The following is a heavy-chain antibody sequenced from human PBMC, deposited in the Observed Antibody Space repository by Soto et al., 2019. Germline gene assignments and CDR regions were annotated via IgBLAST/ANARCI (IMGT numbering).Heavy chain of an antibody. CDR2: IYYSGST. CDR1: GGTISSCVVY. V-gene: IGHV4-30-4*01. CDR3: ARSIVVQDAFDI. J-gene: IGHJ3*02. D-gene: IGHD3-22*01. Sequence: SESLSLTSTVSGGTISSCVVYWCLNHQPPGKGLEWIGYIYYSGSTYYNPSLKSRVTISVDTSKNQFSLKLSSVTAADTAVYYCARSIVVQDAFDIWGQGTMVTVSS.